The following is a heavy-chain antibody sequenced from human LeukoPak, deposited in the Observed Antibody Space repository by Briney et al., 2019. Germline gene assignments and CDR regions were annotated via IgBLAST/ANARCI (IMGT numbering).Heavy chain of an antibody. J-gene: IGHJ5*02. Sequence: TLSLTCTVSSGSISSGGYYWSWIRQHPGKGLEWIGYIYYSGSTYYNPSLKSRVTISVDTSKNQFSLKLSSVTAADTAVYYCARDDSSRTTVTTWGQGTLVTVSS. D-gene: IGHD4-17*01. CDR1: SGSISSGGYY. CDR2: IYYSGST. CDR3: ARDDSSRTTVTT. V-gene: IGHV4-31*03.